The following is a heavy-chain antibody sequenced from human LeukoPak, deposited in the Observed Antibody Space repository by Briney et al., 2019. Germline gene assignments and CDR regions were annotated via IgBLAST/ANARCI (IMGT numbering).Heavy chain of an antibody. D-gene: IGHD6-13*01. Sequence: GGSLRLSCAASGFTFSPYGMHWVRQAPGKGLEWVTFIQYDGSSQYYADSVKGRFTISRDNSKNTLYLQMNSLGAEDTAVYYCAKESSRWQYFDYWAREPWSPSPQ. CDR2: IQYDGSSQ. J-gene: IGHJ4*02. CDR3: AKESSRWQYFDY. V-gene: IGHV3-30*02. CDR1: GFTFSPYG.